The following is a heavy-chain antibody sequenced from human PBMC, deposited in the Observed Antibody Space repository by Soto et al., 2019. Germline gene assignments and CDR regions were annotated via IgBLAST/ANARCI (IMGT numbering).Heavy chain of an antibody. V-gene: IGHV1-69*06. J-gene: IGHJ4*02. D-gene: IGHD3-10*01. CDR3: ASVTAYGSGSYYRTFDY. CDR2: IIPIFGTA. Sequence: SVKVSCKASGGTFSSYAISWVRQAPGQGLEWMGGIIPIFGTANYAQKFQGRVTITADKSTSTAYVELSSLRSEDTAVYYCASVTAYGSGSYYRTFDYWGQGTLVTVSS. CDR1: GGTFSSYA.